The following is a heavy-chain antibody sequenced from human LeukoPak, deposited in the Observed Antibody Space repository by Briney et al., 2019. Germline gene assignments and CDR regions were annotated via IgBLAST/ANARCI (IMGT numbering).Heavy chain of an antibody. D-gene: IGHD3-22*01. CDR1: GFTFSRYA. CDR3: VKEPDSSGYC. CDR2: ISSNGDST. Sequence: GGSLRLSCSASGFTFSRYAMHWVRQAPGKGLEYVSGISSNGDSTNYADSVEGRFSISRDNSKNTLYLQMSSLRAEDTAVYYCVKEPDSSGYCWGQGTLVTVSS. J-gene: IGHJ4*02. V-gene: IGHV3-64D*06.